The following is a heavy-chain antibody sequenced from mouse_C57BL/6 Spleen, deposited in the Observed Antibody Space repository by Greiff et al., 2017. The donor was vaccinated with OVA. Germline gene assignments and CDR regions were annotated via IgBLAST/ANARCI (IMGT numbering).Heavy chain of an antibody. V-gene: IGHV5-17*01. CDR3: ARKTGYALYWYCDV. J-gene: IGHJ1*03. D-gene: IGHD6-5*01. CDR2: ISSGSSTI. CDR1: GFTFSDYG. Sequence: DVHLVESGGGLVKPGGSLKLSCAASGFTFSDYGMHWVRQAPEKGLEWVAYISSGSSTIYYADTVKGRFTISRDNAKNTLFLQMTSLRSEDTAMYYCARKTGYALYWYCDVWGTGTTVTVSS.